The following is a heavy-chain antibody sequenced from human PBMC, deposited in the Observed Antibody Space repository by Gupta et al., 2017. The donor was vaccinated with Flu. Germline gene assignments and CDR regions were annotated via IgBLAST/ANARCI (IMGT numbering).Heavy chain of an antibody. J-gene: IGHJ6*02. CDR3: AKDWRWNNNIYGMNV. D-gene: IGHD1-1*01. CDR1: GFRFGHFG. V-gene: IGHV3-30*18. CDR2: NSNDGRKK. Sequence: QERVLESGGGVVQPGRSLRLSFPASGFRFGHFGMPWVRLPPGKGREWVAGNSNDGRKKYHTDSVKGRFTISRDNSKNTLYLQMSGLRTEDTAVYYCAKDWRWNNNIYGMNVWGQGTTVTVSS.